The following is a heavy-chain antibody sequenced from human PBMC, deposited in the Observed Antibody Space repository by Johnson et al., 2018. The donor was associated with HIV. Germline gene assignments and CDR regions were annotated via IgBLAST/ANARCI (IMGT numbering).Heavy chain of an antibody. J-gene: IGHJ3*02. CDR1: GFTFDDYG. D-gene: IGHD6-13*01. Sequence: VQLVESGGGLVQPGGSLRLSCAASGFTFDDYGMSWVRQAPGKGLEWVSGINWNGGSTGYADSVKGRFTISRDNAKNSLYLQMNSLRAEDTAVYYCAKDRVAAAGTGAFDIWGQGTMVTVSS. CDR2: INWNGGST. V-gene: IGHV3-20*04. CDR3: AKDRVAAAGTGAFDI.